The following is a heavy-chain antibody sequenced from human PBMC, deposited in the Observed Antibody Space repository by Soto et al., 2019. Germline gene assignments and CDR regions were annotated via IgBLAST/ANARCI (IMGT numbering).Heavy chain of an antibody. D-gene: IGHD3-22*01. CDR2: IYHSGST. Sequence: QVQLQESGPGLVKPSGTLSLTCAVSGGSISSSNWWSWVRQPPGKGLEWIGGIYHSGSTNYNPSLKSRVTISVDKSKNQFSLKLSSVTAADTAVYYCARSSGYWEGHYYYYYGMDVWGQGTTVTVSS. CDR3: ARSSGYWEGHYYYYYGMDV. J-gene: IGHJ6*02. CDR1: GGSISSSNW. V-gene: IGHV4-4*02.